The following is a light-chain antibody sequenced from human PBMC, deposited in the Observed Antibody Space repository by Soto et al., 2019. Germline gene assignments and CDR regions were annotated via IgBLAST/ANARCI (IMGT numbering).Light chain of an antibody. Sequence: QSVLTQPPSASGTPGQRVTISCSGSSSNIGSNYVYWYQQLPGTAPKLLIYRNNQRPSGVPDRFSGSKSGTSASLAISGLRSEDEADSYCAAWDDSLSASAFGGGTKLTVL. CDR1: SSNIGSNY. J-gene: IGLJ2*01. V-gene: IGLV1-47*01. CDR3: AAWDDSLSASA. CDR2: RNN.